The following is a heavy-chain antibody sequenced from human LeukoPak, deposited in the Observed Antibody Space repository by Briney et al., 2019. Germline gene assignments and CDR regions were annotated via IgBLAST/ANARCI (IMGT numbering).Heavy chain of an antibody. CDR1: GGSISYYY. V-gene: IGHV4-59*01. CDR2: IYYSGST. D-gene: IGHD3-22*01. J-gene: IGHJ4*02. Sequence: SETLSLTCTVSGGSISYYYWSWIRQPPGKGLEYIGYIYYSGSTNYNPSLKSRVTISVDTSKNQFSLKLSSVTAADTAVYYCARNYYDSSGYYYGEQYYFDYWGQGTLVTVSS. CDR3: ARNYYDSSGYYYGEQYYFDY.